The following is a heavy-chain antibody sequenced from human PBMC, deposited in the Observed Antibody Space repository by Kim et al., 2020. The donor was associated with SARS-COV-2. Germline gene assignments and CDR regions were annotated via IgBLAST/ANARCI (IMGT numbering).Heavy chain of an antibody. CDR3: ARYFRARGYYYGSGTNYAFDV. Sequence: SETLSLTCTVSGGSISTSDHYWSWIRQTPGKGLEWIGYIYSSGRTNFNSSLKSRVTISVDTSKTQFSLNLYSVTVADTAVYYCARYFRARGYYYGSGTNYAFDVWGQGTVVTVSS. CDR1: GGSISTSDHY. CDR2: IYSSGRT. V-gene: IGHV4-30-4*01. D-gene: IGHD3-10*01. J-gene: IGHJ3*01.